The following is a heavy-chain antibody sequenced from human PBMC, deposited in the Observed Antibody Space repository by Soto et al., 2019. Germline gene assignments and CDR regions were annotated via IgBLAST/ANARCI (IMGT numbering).Heavy chain of an antibody. J-gene: IGHJ4*02. Sequence: SETLSLTCTFSGCSISSYYWSLIRQPPGKGLEWIGYIYYSGSTNYNPSLKSRVTISVDTSKNQFSLKLSSVTAADTAVYYCAREGGYCSGGSCYSDWGQGTLVTVSS. D-gene: IGHD2-15*01. CDR2: IYYSGST. CDR1: GCSISSYY. V-gene: IGHV4-59*01. CDR3: AREGGYCSGGSCYSD.